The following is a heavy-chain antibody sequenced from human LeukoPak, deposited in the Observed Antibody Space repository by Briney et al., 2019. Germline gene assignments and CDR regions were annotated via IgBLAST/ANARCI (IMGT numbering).Heavy chain of an antibody. J-gene: IGHJ4*02. CDR1: GFTFSTSW. CDR3: ARAIYGGPFDY. V-gene: IGHV3-7*01. Sequence: GGSLRLSCAGSGFTFSTSWMSWVRQAPGKGLKCVANIKADGSEKHYVASVKRRFYIIRDNGENSVYLQMNSLRAEDTAVYYCARAIYGGPFDYWGQGTLVTVSS. CDR2: IKADGSEK. D-gene: IGHD4-17*01.